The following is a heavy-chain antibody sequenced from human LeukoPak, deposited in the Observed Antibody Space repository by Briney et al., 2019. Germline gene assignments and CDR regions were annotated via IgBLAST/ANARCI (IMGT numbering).Heavy chain of an antibody. CDR1: GGTFSSYA. Sequence: SVKVSCKASGGTFSSYAISWVRQAPGQGLEWMGGIIPIFGTANYAQKFQGRVTITTDESTSTAYMELSSLRSEDTAVYYCASIDSSGYYPFDYWGQGTLVTVSS. CDR3: ASIDSSGYYPFDY. CDR2: IIPIFGTA. D-gene: IGHD3-22*01. V-gene: IGHV1-69*05. J-gene: IGHJ4*02.